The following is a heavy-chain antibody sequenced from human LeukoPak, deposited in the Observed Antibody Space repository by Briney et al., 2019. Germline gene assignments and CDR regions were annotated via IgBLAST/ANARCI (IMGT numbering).Heavy chain of an antibody. V-gene: IGHV4-59*12. CDR3: ARGQPGVMVTHFDC. J-gene: IGHJ4*02. Sequence: PSETLSLTCTVSGGSISSYYWSWIRQPPGKGLEWIGYIYYSGSTNYNPSLKSRVTISVDTSKDQFSLKLSSVTAADTAVYYCARGQPGVMVTHFDCWGQGTLVTVSS. D-gene: IGHD5-18*01. CDR1: GGSISSYY. CDR2: IYYSGST.